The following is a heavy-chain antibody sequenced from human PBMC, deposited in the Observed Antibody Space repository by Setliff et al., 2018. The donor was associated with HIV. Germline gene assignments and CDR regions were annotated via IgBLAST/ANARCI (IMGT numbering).Heavy chain of an antibody. V-gene: IGHV1-69*10. D-gene: IGHD3-3*01. CDR1: GDTFSNYA. CDR3: ARSGAGVVGAMDV. Sequence: SVKVSCKASGDTFSNYAINWVRQAPGQGLEWMGGIISLLRIPNYAQRFQDRLTITADKSTSTVFMELSSLRSEDTAVYYCARSGAGVVGAMDVWGEGTPVTVSS. J-gene: IGHJ6*03. CDR2: IISLLRIP.